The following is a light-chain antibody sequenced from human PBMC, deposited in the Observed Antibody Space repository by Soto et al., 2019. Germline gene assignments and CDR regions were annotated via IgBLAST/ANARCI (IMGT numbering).Light chain of an antibody. V-gene: IGLV2-8*01. Sequence: QSALTQPPSASGSPGQSVAISCTGTSSDVGGYNYVSWYQQHPGKAPKLMIYEVNKRPSGVPDRFSGSKSGNTASLTVSGLQAEDEADYYCCSYAGYYTLVFGGGTKLTVL. CDR1: SSDVGGYNY. CDR3: CSYAGYYTLV. J-gene: IGLJ2*01. CDR2: EVN.